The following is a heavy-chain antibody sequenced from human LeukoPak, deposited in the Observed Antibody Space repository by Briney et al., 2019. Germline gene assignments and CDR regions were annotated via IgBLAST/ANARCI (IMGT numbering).Heavy chain of an antibody. Sequence: PSETLSLTCIVSGGSISGHFWSWIRRPPGKGLEWIGYIHYTGRTNYNPSLESRVTISVDTSKNQFSLKLNSVTAADTAVYYCARGPSGAGSYYFYNGMDVWGQGTTVIVSS. CDR3: ARGPSGAGSYYFYNGMDV. J-gene: IGHJ6*02. CDR1: GGSISGHF. D-gene: IGHD6-19*01. CDR2: IHYTGRT. V-gene: IGHV4-59*11.